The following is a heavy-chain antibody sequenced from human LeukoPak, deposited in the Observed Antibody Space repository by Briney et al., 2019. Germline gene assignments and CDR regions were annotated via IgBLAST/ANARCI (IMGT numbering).Heavy chain of an antibody. CDR1: GGSISSGDYY. Sequence: PSETLSLTCTVSGGSISSGDYYWSWIRQPPGKGLEWIGYIYYSGSTYYNPSLKSRVTISVDTSKNQFSLKLSSVTAADTAVYYCAKSPMRTVTTNYFDYWGPGTLITVSS. J-gene: IGHJ4*02. CDR3: AKSPMRTVTTNYFDY. CDR2: IYYSGST. D-gene: IGHD4-17*01. V-gene: IGHV4-30-4*01.